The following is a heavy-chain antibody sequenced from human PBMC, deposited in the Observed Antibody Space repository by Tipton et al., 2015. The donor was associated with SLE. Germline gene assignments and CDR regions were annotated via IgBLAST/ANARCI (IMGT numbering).Heavy chain of an antibody. V-gene: IGHV4-34*01. CDR2: INHSGST. Sequence: LRLSCAVYGGSFSGYYWSWIRQPPGKGLEWIGEINHSGSTNYNPSLKSRVTISVDTSKNPFSLKLSSVTAADTAVYYCARAPIPNDSSGSGWFDPWGRGTLVTVSS. D-gene: IGHD3-22*01. CDR1: GGSFSGYY. J-gene: IGHJ5*02. CDR3: ARAPIPNDSSGSGWFDP.